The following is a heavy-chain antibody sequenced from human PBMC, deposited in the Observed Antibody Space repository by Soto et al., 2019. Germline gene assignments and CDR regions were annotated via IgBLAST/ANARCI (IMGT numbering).Heavy chain of an antibody. Sequence: SGPTLVNPTETLTLTCTVSGFSLSNARMGVSWIRQPPGKALEWLAHIFSNDEKSYSTSLKSRLTISKDTSKSQVVLTMTNMDPVDTATYSCARIKWCSGGSCLNDFLRPGTLVTVSS. V-gene: IGHV2-26*01. CDR1: GFSLSNARMG. CDR2: IFSNDEK. J-gene: IGHJ4*02. CDR3: ARIKWCSGGSCLNDF. D-gene: IGHD2-15*01.